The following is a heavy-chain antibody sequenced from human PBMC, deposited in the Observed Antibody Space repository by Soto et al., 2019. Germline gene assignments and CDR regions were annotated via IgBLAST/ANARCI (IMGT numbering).Heavy chain of an antibody. D-gene: IGHD4-17*01. J-gene: IGHJ2*01. CDR2: IFYSGTA. CDR1: GGFFSSGGYH. V-gene: IGHV4-31*03. Sequence: QGQLQESGPGLVKPSQTLSLTCTVSGGFFSSGGYHWHWIRQDPGKGLVWIGYIFYSGTAYYNPSLQSRVSISVDPPRNQFSLKMTSVTAADTAIYYCARGYGDYGLEGLWGCGTLVTVSS. CDR3: ARGYGDYGLEGL.